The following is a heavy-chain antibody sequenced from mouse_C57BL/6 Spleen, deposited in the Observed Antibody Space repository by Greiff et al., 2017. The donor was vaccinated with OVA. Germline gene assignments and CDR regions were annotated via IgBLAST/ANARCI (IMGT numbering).Heavy chain of an antibody. CDR3: ARSYEYDDGMGY. CDR2: INPGSGGT. J-gene: IGHJ4*01. D-gene: IGHD2-4*01. Sequence: VQLQQSGAELVRPGTSVKVSCKASGYAFTNYLIEWVKQRPGQGLEWIGVINPGSGGTNYNEKFKGKATLTADKSSSTAYMQLTSRRSEDAAVDFCARSYEYDDGMGYRGQGTSVTVSS. V-gene: IGHV1-54*01. CDR1: GYAFTNYL.